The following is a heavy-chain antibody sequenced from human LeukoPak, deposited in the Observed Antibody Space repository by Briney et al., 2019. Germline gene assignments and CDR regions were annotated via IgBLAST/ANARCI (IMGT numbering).Heavy chain of an antibody. CDR1: GGSISSSSDY. Sequence: PSETLSLTCTVSGGSISSSSDYWGWIRQPPGMALEWIGSLYYSGRTYYNPSLKGRVTISVDTSKNQVSLKLSSVTAADTAVYYCARHEIVPGTGGVDYWGQGTLVTVSS. CDR2: LYYSGRT. J-gene: IGHJ4*02. CDR3: ARHEIVPGTGGVDY. V-gene: IGHV4-39*01. D-gene: IGHD6-19*01.